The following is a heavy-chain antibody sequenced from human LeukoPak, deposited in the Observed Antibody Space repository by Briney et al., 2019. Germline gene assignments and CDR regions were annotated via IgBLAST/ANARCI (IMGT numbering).Heavy chain of an antibody. CDR2: ISYDGRNK. Sequence: PGQSLRLSCAASGFTFSNCAMHWVRQAPGKGLEWVAFISYDGRNKYYADSVKGRFTISRDNSKNTLYLQMNSLRAEDTAVYYCAKEYCSNSVCHSLDYWGQGTLVTVSS. CDR1: GFTFSNCA. CDR3: AKEYCSNSVCHSLDY. J-gene: IGHJ4*02. D-gene: IGHD2-8*01. V-gene: IGHV3-30*04.